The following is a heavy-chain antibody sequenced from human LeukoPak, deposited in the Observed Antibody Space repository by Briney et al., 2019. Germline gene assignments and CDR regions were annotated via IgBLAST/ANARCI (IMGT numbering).Heavy chain of an antibody. D-gene: IGHD3-3*02. CDR2: IIPIFCTA. CDR3: ATASPANSILYYYYGMDV. Sequence: SVKVSCKASGGTFSSYAISWVRRAPGQGLEWMGGIIPIFCTANYAQKFQGRVTITADESTSTAYMELSSLRSEDTAVYYCATASPANSILYYYYGMDVWGQGTTVTVSS. CDR1: GGTFSSYA. J-gene: IGHJ6*02. V-gene: IGHV1-69*01.